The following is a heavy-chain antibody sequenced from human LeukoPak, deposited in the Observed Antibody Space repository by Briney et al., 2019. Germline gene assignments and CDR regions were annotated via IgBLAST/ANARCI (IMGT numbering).Heavy chain of an antibody. D-gene: IGHD3-22*01. CDR3: ARDYYDSSGYARRAFDI. V-gene: IGHV1-8*03. J-gene: IGHJ3*02. Sequence: ASVKVSCKASGGTFSGYTISWVRQAPGQGLEWMGWMNPNSGNTGYAQKFQGRVTITRNTSISTAYMELSSLRSDDTAVYYCARDYYDSSGYARRAFDIWGQGTMVTVSS. CDR2: MNPNSGNT. CDR1: GGTFSGYT.